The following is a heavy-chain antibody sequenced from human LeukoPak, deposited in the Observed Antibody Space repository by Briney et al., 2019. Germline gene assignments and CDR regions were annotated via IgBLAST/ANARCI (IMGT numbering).Heavy chain of an antibody. CDR2: ISGSGGST. D-gene: IGHD5-12*01. J-gene: IGHJ4*02. Sequence: GGSLRLSCAASGFTFSSYAMSWVRQAPGKGLEWVSAISGSGGSTYYADSVKGRFTISRDNSKNTLYLQMNSLRAGDTAVYYCAKVRWLRLSGWDYWGQGTLVTVSS. CDR1: GFTFSSYA. CDR3: AKVRWLRLSGWDY. V-gene: IGHV3-23*01.